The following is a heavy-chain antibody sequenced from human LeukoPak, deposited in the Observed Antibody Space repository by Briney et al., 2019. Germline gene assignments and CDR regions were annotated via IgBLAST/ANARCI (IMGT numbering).Heavy chain of an antibody. Sequence: PGRSLRLSCAASGFTFSSYGMHWVRQAPGKGLEWVAVIWYDGSGKYYADSVKGRFTISRDNSKNTLDLQMNSLRAEDAAVYYCATIGDRRTGELYRIDYWRQGTLVTVSS. CDR3: ATIGDRRTGELYRIDY. CDR1: GFTFSSYG. D-gene: IGHD7-27*01. V-gene: IGHV3-30*19. J-gene: IGHJ4*02. CDR2: IWYDGSGK.